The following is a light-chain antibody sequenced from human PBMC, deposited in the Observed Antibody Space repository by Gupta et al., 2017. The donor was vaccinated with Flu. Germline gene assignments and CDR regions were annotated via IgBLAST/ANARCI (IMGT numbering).Light chain of an antibody. J-gene: IGLJ3*02. CDR2: QAT. Sequence: SYELTQPPSVSVSPGQTASITCSGDNLGDTYASWYQQKPGQSPVLVIHQATKRPSGIPERFSCSNSGNTATLTISETQAMDEADYYCQAWDSSTAVFGGGTKLTVL. CDR1: NLGDTY. CDR3: QAWDSSTAV. V-gene: IGLV3-1*01.